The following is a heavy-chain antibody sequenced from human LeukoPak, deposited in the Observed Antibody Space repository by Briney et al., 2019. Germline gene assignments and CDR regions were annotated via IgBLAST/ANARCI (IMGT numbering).Heavy chain of an antibody. Sequence: GGSLRLSCAASGFTFSSHDMNWVRQAPGKGLDWVSYISGTGSTIYYADSVKGRFTLSRDNAKSSLYLQMNSLRAEDTAVYYCARDRTTALDYWGQGTLVTVSS. CDR1: GFTFSSHD. CDR3: ARDRTTALDY. V-gene: IGHV3-48*03. J-gene: IGHJ4*02. CDR2: ISGTGSTI. D-gene: IGHD4-11*01.